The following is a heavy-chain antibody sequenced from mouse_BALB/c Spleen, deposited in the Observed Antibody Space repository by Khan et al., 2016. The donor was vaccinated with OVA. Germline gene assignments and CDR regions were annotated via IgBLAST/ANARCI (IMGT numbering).Heavy chain of an antibody. V-gene: IGHV2-2*02. Sequence: QVQLKQSGPGLVQPSQSLSITCTVSGFSLTSYGVHWVRQSPGKGLEWLGVIWSGGTTDYHAAFISRLSISKDNSKSQVFFKMNSLQANDTSIYYCARNGDYVHWYFDVWGAGTTVTVSS. CDR2: IWSGGTT. CDR1: GFSLTSYG. CDR3: ARNGDYVHWYFDV. J-gene: IGHJ1*01. D-gene: IGHD2-13*01.